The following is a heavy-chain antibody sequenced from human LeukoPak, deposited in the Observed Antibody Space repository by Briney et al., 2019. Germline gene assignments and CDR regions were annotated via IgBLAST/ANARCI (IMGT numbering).Heavy chain of an antibody. V-gene: IGHV4-59*01. CDR1: GGSISSYY. CDR3: ARQRWVGDAFDI. D-gene: IGHD1-26*01. CDR2: IYYSGGT. J-gene: IGHJ3*02. Sequence: PSETLSLTCTVSGGSISSYYWSWIRQPPGKGLEWIGYIYYSGGTNYNPSLKSRVTISVDTSKNQFSLKLSSVTAADTAMYYCARQRWVGDAFDIWGQGTMVTVSS.